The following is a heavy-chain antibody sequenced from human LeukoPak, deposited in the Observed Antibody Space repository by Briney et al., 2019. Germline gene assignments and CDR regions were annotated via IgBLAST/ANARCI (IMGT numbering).Heavy chain of an antibody. CDR3: TRVPRFTGGYYDSSAYYPDY. V-gene: IGHV3-49*04. J-gene: IGHJ4*02. Sequence: PGGSLRLSCAASGFTFSSYAMHWVRQAPGKGLEWVGFIRSKAYGGTTEYAASVKGRFTISRDDSKSIAYLQMNSLKTEDTAMYYCTRVPRFTGGYYDSSAYYPDYWGQGTLVTVSS. CDR2: IRSKAYGGTT. CDR1: GFTFSSYA. D-gene: IGHD3-22*01.